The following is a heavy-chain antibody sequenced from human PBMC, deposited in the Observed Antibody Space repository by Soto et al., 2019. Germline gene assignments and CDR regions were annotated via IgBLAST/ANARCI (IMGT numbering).Heavy chain of an antibody. D-gene: IGHD6-19*01. CDR1: GFTFSSYS. Sequence: GGSLRLSCAASGFTFSSYSMNWVRQAPGKGLEWVSSISSSSSYIYYADSVKGRFTISRDNAKNSLYLQMNSLRAEDTAVYYCARDDSSYSSGWLQFDYWGQGTLVTVS. V-gene: IGHV3-21*01. CDR3: ARDDSSYSSGWLQFDY. J-gene: IGHJ4*02. CDR2: ISSSSSYI.